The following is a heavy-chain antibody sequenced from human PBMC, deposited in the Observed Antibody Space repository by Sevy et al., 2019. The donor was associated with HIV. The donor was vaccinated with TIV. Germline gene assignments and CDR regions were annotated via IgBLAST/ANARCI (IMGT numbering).Heavy chain of an antibody. CDR3: ARGTIAAAGNWFDP. V-gene: IGHV4-59*01. D-gene: IGHD6-13*01. J-gene: IGHJ5*02. CDR1: GGSISSYY. Sequence: SETLSLTCTVSGGSISSYYWSWIRQPPGKGLEWIGYIYYSGSTNYNPSLKSRVTISVDTSKNQFSLKLSSVTAADMAVYYCARGTIAAAGNWFDPWGQGTLVTVSS. CDR2: IYYSGST.